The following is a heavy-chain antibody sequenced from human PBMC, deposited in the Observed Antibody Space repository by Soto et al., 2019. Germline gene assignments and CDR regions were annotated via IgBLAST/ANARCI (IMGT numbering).Heavy chain of an antibody. V-gene: IGHV1-69*13. D-gene: IGHD4-17*01. J-gene: IGHJ4*02. CDR3: ARGQDYGDYYFFDY. CDR1: GGTFSSYA. CDR2: IIPIFGTA. Sequence: ASVKVSCKASGGTFSSYAISWVRQAPGQGLEWMGGIIPIFGTANYAQKFQGRVTITADESTSTAYMELSRLRSDDTAVYYCARGQDYGDYYFFDYWGQGTLVTVSS.